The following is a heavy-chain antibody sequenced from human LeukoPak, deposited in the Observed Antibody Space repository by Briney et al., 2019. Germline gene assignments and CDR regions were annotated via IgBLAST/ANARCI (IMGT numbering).Heavy chain of an antibody. CDR1: GYTFTSYG. V-gene: IGHV1-18*01. J-gene: IGHJ6*03. D-gene: IGHD3-16*01. CDR3: ARVLKGVYYFYMDV. CDR2: INVYNGHK. Sequence: ASVKVSCKASGYTFTSYGITWVRQAPGQGLEWMGWINVYNGHKNYAQKLQGRVTMTTDTSTSTADMERRSLRSDDTAVYYCARVLKGVYYFYMDVWGKGPTVTVSS.